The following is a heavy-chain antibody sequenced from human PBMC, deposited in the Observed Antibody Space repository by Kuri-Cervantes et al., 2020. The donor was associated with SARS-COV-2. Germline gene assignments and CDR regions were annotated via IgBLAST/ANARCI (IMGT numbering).Heavy chain of an antibody. Sequence: GGSLRLSCTVSGGSISSSSYYWGWIRQPPGKGLEWISYISSGSSYTNYADSLKGRFTISRDNAKNSLYLQMNSLSAEDTAVYYCARVLRDRGGYSFGYEYYFDYWGQGTLVTVSS. D-gene: IGHD5-18*01. V-gene: IGHV3-11*06. CDR2: ISSGSSYT. CDR3: ARVLRDRGGYSFGYEYYFDY. CDR1: GGSISSSSYY. J-gene: IGHJ4*02.